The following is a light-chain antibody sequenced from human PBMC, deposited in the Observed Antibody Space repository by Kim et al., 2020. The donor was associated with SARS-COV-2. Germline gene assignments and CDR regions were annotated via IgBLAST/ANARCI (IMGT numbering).Light chain of an antibody. Sequence: PGERATLSCRASQYLSSYVAWYQQKPGQAPRLLIYDASNRATGIPARFSGSTSGTDFILTISSLEPEDFAVYFCQHRYNWPPSFGQGTRLEIK. CDR1: QYLSSY. CDR2: DAS. CDR3: QHRYNWPPS. V-gene: IGKV3-11*01. J-gene: IGKJ5*01.